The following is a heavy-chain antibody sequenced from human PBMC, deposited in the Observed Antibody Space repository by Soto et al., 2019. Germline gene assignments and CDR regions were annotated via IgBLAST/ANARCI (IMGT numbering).Heavy chain of an antibody. CDR1: GDTLGSYA. CDR2: LIPYFGTT. Sequence: QVQLVQSGAEVKTPGSSVKVSCKASGDTLGSYAVNWMRQAPGQGLEWMGGLIPYFGTTNYVQKSQGRVPITADDSTTTGYLELRSLRSEPTAVYCCARSLRSCYGTNYFYYGMDVWREATTVTFAS. D-gene: IGHD5-12*01. J-gene: IGHJ6*04. CDR3: ARSLRSCYGTNYFYYGMDV. V-gene: IGHV1-69*01.